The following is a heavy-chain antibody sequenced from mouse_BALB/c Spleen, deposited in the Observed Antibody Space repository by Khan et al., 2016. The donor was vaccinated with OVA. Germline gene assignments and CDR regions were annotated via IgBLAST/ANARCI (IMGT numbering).Heavy chain of an antibody. J-gene: IGHJ3*01. CDR1: GFAFNSYD. D-gene: IGHD2-10*01. Sequence: EVELVESGGGLVKPGGSLKLSCAASGFAFNSYDMSWVRQTPEKRLEWVATISSTGTYTYYPDRVKGRFTISRDTARNTLCLQMSSLRSKDTALYYCTRPSYYGNPWFTYWGQVTLVTVSA. CDR3: TRPSYYGNPWFTY. V-gene: IGHV5-9*02. CDR2: ISSTGTYT.